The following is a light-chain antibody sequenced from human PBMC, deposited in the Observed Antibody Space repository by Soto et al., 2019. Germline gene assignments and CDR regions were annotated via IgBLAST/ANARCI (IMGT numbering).Light chain of an antibody. Sequence: SPGTLSLSPGETATLSCRASQSVDSNYLAWYQQKPGQAPRLLVYGISTRATDIPARFSGSGSGTEFTLTISSLQSEDFGIYYCQQHSKWPITFGQGTRLEIK. CDR3: QQHSKWPIT. J-gene: IGKJ5*01. CDR1: QSVDSN. CDR2: GIS. V-gene: IGKV3-15*01.